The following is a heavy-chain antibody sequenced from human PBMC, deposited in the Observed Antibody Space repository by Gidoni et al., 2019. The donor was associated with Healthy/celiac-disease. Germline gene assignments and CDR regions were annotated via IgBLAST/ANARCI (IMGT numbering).Heavy chain of an antibody. CDR1: GFSLSTSGVG. Sequence: QITLKESGPTLVTPTQTLTLTCPFSGFSLSTSGVGVGWIRQPPGKALEWLARIYWDDDKRYSPSLKSRLTITKDTSKNQVVLTMTNMDPVDTATYYCAREHGDYDYWGQGTLVTVSS. V-gene: IGHV2-5*02. CDR2: IYWDDDK. CDR3: AREHGDYDY. J-gene: IGHJ4*02. D-gene: IGHD4-17*01.